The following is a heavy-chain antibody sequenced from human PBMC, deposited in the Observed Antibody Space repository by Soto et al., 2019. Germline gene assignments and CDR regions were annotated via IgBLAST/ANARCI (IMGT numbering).Heavy chain of an antibody. J-gene: IGHJ6*02. CDR1: GFTFSSYA. CDR3: ARAGKAGSIAAAGTHYYYYGMDV. D-gene: IGHD6-13*01. V-gene: IGHV3-30-3*01. Sequence: GGSLRLSCAASGFTFSSYAMHWVRQAPGKGLEWVAVISYDGSNKYYADSVKGRFTISRDNSKNTLYLQMNSLRAEDTAVYYCARAGKAGSIAAAGTHYYYYGMDVWGQGATFTVYS. CDR2: ISYDGSNK.